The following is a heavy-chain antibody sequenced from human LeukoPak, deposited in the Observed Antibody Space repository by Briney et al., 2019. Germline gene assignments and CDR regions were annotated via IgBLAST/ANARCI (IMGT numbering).Heavy chain of an antibody. D-gene: IGHD3-3*01. V-gene: IGHV3-30*04. CDR1: GFTFSSYA. J-gene: IGHJ4*02. CDR2: ISLDGGEK. CDR3: AREPLGGITISGVPY. Sequence: GKSLRLSCAASGFTFSSYAMHWVRQAPGKGLEWVAFISLDGGEKYYSDSVKGRFTISRDNSKNTLYLQMNSLRAEDTAVYYCAREPLGGITISGVPYWVQGTLVTVSS.